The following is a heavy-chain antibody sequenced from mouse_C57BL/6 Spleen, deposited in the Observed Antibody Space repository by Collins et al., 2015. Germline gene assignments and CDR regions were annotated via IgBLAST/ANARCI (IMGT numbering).Heavy chain of an antibody. Sequence: QVQLQQSGPELVKPGASVKLSCKASGYTFTDYEMHWVKQTPVHGLEWIGAIDPETGGTAYNQKFKGEAILTADKSSTTAYMELRSLTSEDSAVYYCARDFGLNYYGSSYGDWYFDVWGTGTTVTVSS. CDR3: ARDFGLNYYGSSYGDWYFDV. CDR1: GYTFTDYE. D-gene: IGHD1-1*01. CDR2: IDPETGGT. J-gene: IGHJ1*03. V-gene: IGHV1-15*01.